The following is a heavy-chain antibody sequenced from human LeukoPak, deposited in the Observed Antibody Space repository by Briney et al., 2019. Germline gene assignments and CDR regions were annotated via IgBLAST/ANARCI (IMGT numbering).Heavy chain of an antibody. Sequence: ASVKVSCKASGYTFTDYYMHWVRQAPGQGLEWMGWINPNSGGTNYAQKFQGGVTMTRDTSISTAYMELSRLRSDDTAVYYCARGSRIAVAVTRFDYWGQGTLVTVSS. CDR1: GYTFTDYY. J-gene: IGHJ4*02. CDR3: ARGSRIAVAVTRFDY. D-gene: IGHD6-19*01. CDR2: INPNSGGT. V-gene: IGHV1-2*02.